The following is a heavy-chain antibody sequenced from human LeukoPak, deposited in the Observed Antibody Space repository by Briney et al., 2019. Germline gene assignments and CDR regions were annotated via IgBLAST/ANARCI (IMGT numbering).Heavy chain of an antibody. V-gene: IGHV3-30*02. D-gene: IGHD3-10*01. Sequence: PGGSLRLSCAASGFTFSSYGMHWVRQAPGKGLEWVAFIRYDGSNKYYADSVKGRFTISRDNSKNTLYLQMNSLRAEDTAVYHCAKDRVGTMVRGGYYYMDVWGKGTTVTVSS. CDR3: AKDRVGTMVRGGYYYMDV. CDR2: IRYDGSNK. CDR1: GFTFSSYG. J-gene: IGHJ6*03.